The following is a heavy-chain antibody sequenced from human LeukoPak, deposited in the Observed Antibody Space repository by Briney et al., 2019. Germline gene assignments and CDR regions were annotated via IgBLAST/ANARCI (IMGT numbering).Heavy chain of an antibody. J-gene: IGHJ4*02. V-gene: IGHV3-53*01. Sequence: GGSLRLSCAASGFTVITNDMTWVRQAPGKGLEWVSVLYSDGNTKYADSVQGRFTISRDNSKNTLYLEMNSLGPDDTAVYYCARGVGPLAANTLAYWGQGTLVTVSS. D-gene: IGHD3-16*01. CDR1: GFTVITND. CDR2: LYSDGNT. CDR3: ARGVGPLAANTLAY.